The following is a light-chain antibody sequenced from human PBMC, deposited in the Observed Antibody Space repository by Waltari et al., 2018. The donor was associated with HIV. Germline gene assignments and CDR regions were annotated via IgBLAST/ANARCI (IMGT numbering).Light chain of an antibody. J-gene: IGLJ3*02. CDR3: ASYTITSTLV. Sequence: QSALTQPASVSGSLGQSITISCIGTSSDIATYNYVSWYQHHPDKAPRLVIYDANSRPSGVPFRFAGSKSGNTASLTISGLQAEDEADYYCASYTITSTLVFGGGTKVTVL. CDR2: DAN. V-gene: IGLV2-14*01. CDR1: SSDIATYNY.